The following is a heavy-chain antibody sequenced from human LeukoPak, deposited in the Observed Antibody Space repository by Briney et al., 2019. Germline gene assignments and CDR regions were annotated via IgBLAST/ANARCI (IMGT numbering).Heavy chain of an antibody. CDR2: INTVGSST. CDR3: AREGRRWLQLQV. J-gene: IGHJ3*01. Sequence: GGSLRLSCAASGFTFSSYWMHWVRQAPGKGLVWVSRINTVGSSTSYADSVKGRFTISRDNAKNTLYLQMNSLRAEDTAVYYCAREGRRWLQLQVWGQGTMVTVSS. D-gene: IGHD5-24*01. V-gene: IGHV3-74*01. CDR1: GFTFSSYW.